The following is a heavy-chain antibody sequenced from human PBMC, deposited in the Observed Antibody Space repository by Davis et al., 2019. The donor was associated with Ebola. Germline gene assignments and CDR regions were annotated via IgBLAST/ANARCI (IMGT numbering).Heavy chain of an antibody. J-gene: IGHJ1*01. V-gene: IGHV1-46*01. Sequence: ASVKVSCKASAYTFTSYYMHWVRQAPGQGLEWMGIINPSGGSTSYAQKFQGRVTMTRDTSTSTVYMELRSLRSDDTAVYYCARDHGVAAAHPGHWGQGTLVTVSS. CDR1: AYTFTSYY. D-gene: IGHD6-13*01. CDR3: ARDHGVAAAHPGH. CDR2: INPSGGST.